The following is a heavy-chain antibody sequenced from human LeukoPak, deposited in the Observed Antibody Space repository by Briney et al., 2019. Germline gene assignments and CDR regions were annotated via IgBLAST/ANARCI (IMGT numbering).Heavy chain of an antibody. CDR2: INSDGSST. D-gene: IGHD4-17*01. J-gene: IGHJ4*02. V-gene: IGHV3-74*01. CDR1: GFTFSSYW. CDR3: ARGVYGDYALGY. Sequence: GGSLRLSCAASGFTFSSYWMHWVRQAPGKGLVWVSRINSDGSSTSYADSVKGRFTISRDNAKNTLYLQMNSLRAEDTAVYYCARGVYGDYALGYWGQGTLVTVSS.